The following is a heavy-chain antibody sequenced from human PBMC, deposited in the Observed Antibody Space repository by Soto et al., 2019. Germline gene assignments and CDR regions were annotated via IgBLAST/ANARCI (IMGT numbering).Heavy chain of an antibody. CDR2: ISYDGSNK. CDR3: ARLSVAARRHLDY. J-gene: IGHJ4*02. CDR1: GFTFSSYA. V-gene: IGHV3-30-3*01. Sequence: WGSLRLSCAASGFTFSSYAMHLVLQAPGKGLEWVAVISYDGSNKYYADSVKGRFTISRDNSKNTLYLQMNSLRAEDTAVYYCARLSVAARRHLDYWGQGTLVTVSS. D-gene: IGHD6-6*01.